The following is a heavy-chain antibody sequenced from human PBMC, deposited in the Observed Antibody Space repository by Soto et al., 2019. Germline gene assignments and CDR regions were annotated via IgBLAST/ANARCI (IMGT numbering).Heavy chain of an antibody. V-gene: IGHV1-18*01. D-gene: IGHD5-12*01. CDR3: AREGYSGYDLIPYFDY. J-gene: IGHJ4*02. CDR2: ISAYNGNT. Sequence: GASVKVSCKASGYTFTSYGISWVRQAPGQGLEWMGWISAYNGNTNYAQKLQGGVTMTTDTSTSTAYMELRSLRSDDTAVYYCAREGYSGYDLIPYFDYWGQGTLVTVSS. CDR1: GYTFTSYG.